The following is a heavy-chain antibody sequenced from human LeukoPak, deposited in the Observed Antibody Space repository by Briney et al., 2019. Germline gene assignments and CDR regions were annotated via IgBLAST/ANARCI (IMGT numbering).Heavy chain of an antibody. D-gene: IGHD3-22*01. J-gene: IGHJ4*02. CDR1: GGSISSYY. CDR2: IYYSGST. Sequence: SETLSLTCTVSGGSISSYYWSWIRQPPGKGLEWIGYIYYSGSTNYNPSLKSRVTISVDTSKNQFSLKLSSVTAADTAVYYCARAYDSSGYYGSRFDYWGQGTLVTVSS. V-gene: IGHV4-59*01. CDR3: ARAYDSSGYYGSRFDY.